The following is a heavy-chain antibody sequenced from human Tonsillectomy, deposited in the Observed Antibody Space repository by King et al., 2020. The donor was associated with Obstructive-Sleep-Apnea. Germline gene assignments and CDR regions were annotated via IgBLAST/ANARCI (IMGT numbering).Heavy chain of an antibody. CDR3: AGTGTIGVAGYLDY. CDR1: GFTFSNYW. CDR2: IKQDGSEE. V-gene: IGHV3-7*03. J-gene: IGHJ4*02. Sequence: DVQLVESGGGLVQPGGSLRLSCAASGFTFSNYWMTLGRQAPGKGLEWVANIKQDGSEEHSVDSVKGRFTNSRDNAKNSLYLQMNSLGAEDTAMFYCAGTGTIGVAGYLDYWGQGILVTVSS. D-gene: IGHD6-13*01.